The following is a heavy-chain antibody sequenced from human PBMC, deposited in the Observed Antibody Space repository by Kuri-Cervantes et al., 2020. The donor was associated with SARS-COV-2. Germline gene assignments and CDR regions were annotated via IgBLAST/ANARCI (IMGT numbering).Heavy chain of an antibody. CDR3: AATPAAGVDYYFDY. CDR2: IYYSGST. V-gene: IGHV4-30-4*08. J-gene: IGHJ4*02. CDR1: GGSISSSSYY. D-gene: IGHD6-13*01. Sequence: LRLSCTVSGGSISSSSYYWGWIRQPPGKGLEWIGYIYYSGSTYYNPSLKSRVTISVDTSKNQFSLKLSPVTAADTAVYYCAATPAAGVDYYFDYWGQGTLVTVSS.